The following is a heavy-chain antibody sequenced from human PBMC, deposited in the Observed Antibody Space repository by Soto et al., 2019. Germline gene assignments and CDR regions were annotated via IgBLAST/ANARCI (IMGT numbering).Heavy chain of an antibody. CDR1: GFNFKKFA. Sequence: EVQLLESGGGVVQPGGSLRLSCVASGFNFKKFAMAWVRQAAGEGLEWVSGISCCGGSASYADSVKGRFSMARDDSKNTVPLQLNSMRVEETPQYRCCIADGQQWLMTHLANWGQGTLAT. CDR2: ISCCGGSA. CDR3: CIADGQQWLMTHLAN. J-gene: IGHJ4*02. D-gene: IGHD6-19*01. V-gene: IGHV3-23*01.